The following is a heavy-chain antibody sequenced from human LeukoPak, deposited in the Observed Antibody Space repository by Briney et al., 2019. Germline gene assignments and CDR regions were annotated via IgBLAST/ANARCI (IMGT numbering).Heavy chain of an antibody. D-gene: IGHD3-10*01. V-gene: IGHV4-61*02. J-gene: IGHJ3*02. Sequence: PSETLSLTCTVSGGSISGGSYYWSWIRQPAGKGLEWIGRIYTSGSTNYNPSLKSRVTISVDTSKNQFSLKLSSLTAADTAVYYFARLIWFGSASDIWGQGTMVTVSS. CDR2: IYTSGST. CDR1: GGSISGGSYY. CDR3: ARLIWFGSASDI.